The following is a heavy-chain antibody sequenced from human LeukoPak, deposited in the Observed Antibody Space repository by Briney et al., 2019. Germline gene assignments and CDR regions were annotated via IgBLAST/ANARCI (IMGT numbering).Heavy chain of an antibody. J-gene: IGHJ4*02. CDR3: AKALVLNVYAPIY. CDR2: IGSDNKP. D-gene: IGHD2-8*01. Sequence: GGSLRLSCEASGFTFSAYAMTWVRQAPGKGLEWVSSIGSDNKPHYSESVKGRFAISRDNSKSMLFLQLNSLRAEDTAVYYCAKALVLNVYAPIYWGQGTLVTVSS. V-gene: IGHV3-23*05. CDR1: GFTFSAYA.